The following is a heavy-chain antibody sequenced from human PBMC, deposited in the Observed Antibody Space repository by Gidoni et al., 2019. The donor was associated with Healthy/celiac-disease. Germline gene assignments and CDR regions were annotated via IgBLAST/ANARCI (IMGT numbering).Heavy chain of an antibody. CDR2: IYYSGST. CDR1: GGSIRSSSYS. CDR3: ARPSGSYHGGFDY. Sequence: QLQLQESRPGLVKPSETLSLTCTVSGGSIRSSSYSSGWIRQPPGKGLELTGSIYYSGSTYYNPSLKSRVTISVDTSKNQFSLKLSSVTAADTAVYYCARPSGSYHGGFDYWGQGTLVTVSS. D-gene: IGHD1-26*01. J-gene: IGHJ4*02. V-gene: IGHV4-39*01.